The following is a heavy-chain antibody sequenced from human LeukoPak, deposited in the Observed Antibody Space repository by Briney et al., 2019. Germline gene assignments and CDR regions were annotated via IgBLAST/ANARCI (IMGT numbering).Heavy chain of an antibody. CDR2: ISASAADT. V-gene: IGHV3-23*01. D-gene: IGHD5-12*01. J-gene: IGHJ5*01. Sequence: GSLRLSCAASGFTFSKYAMNWVRQAPGKGLEWVSGISASAADTYYADSVKDRFTVSRENSKDALFLQMNGLRVADTAVYYCAKRGEYSDRYGRYFFESWGQGTLVTVSS. CDR3: AKRGEYSDRYGRYFFES. CDR1: GFTFSKYA.